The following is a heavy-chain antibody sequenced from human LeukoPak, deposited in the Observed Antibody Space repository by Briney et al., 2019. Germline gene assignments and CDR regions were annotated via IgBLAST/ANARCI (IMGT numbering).Heavy chain of an antibody. CDR2: INSDGSST. V-gene: IGHV3-74*01. Sequence: GGSLRLSCAASGFTFSSYWMHWVRQAPGKGLVWVSRINSDGSSTSYADSVKGRFTISRDNAKNTLYLQMNSLRAEDTAVYYCARGDSPRITIFGVVINYYYYGMDVWGQGTTVTVSS. J-gene: IGHJ6*02. CDR3: ARGDSPRITIFGVVINYYYYGMDV. CDR1: GFTFSSYW. D-gene: IGHD3-3*01.